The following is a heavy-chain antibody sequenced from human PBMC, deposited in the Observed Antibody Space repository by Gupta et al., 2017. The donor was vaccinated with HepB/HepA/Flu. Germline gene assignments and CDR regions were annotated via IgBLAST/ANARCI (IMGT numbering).Heavy chain of an antibody. CDR3: AREGQLWFSDAFDI. Sequence: QVQLVQSGAEVKKPGASVKVSCKASGYTFTSYYINWVRQAPGQGLEWMGGMNPNRGNTGYAQKFQGRVTMTRNTSISTAYMELSSLRSEDTAVYYCAREGQLWFSDAFDIWGQGTMVTVSS. V-gene: IGHV1-8*01. J-gene: IGHJ3*02. CDR1: GYTFTSYY. CDR2: MNPNRGNT. D-gene: IGHD5-18*01.